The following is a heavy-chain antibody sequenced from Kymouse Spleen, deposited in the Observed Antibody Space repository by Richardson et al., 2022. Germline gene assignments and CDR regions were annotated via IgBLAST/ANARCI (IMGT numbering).Heavy chain of an antibody. V-gene: IGHV4-39*01. J-gene: IGHJ4*02. CDR1: GGSISSSSYY. Sequence: QLQLQESGPGLVKPSETLSLTCTVSGGSISSSSYYWGWIRQPPGKGLEWIGSIYYSGSTYYNPSLKSRVTISVDTSKNQFSLKLSSVTAADTAVYYCARLSGYSSGVYYFDYWGQGTLVTVSS. D-gene: IGHD6-19*01. CDR3: ARLSGYSSGVYYFDY. CDR2: IYYSGST.